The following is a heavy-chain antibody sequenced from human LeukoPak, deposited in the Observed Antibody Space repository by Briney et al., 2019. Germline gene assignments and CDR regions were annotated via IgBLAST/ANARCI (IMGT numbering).Heavy chain of an antibody. CDR3: ARHGMTTKDYYKYGLDV. Sequence: GESLKISCKGSRYNFTSYSIAWVRQMPGKGLEWMGIIHPGDSDTRYSPSFQGQVTISADKSIRTAFLQWSSLKASDTAMYYCARHGMTTKDYYKYGLDVWGQGTTVTVSS. J-gene: IGHJ6*02. CDR1: RYNFTSYS. V-gene: IGHV5-51*01. D-gene: IGHD4-17*01. CDR2: IHPGDSDT.